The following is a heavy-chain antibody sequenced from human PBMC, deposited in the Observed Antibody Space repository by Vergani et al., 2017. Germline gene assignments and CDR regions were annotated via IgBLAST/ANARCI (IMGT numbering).Heavy chain of an antibody. CDR3: AILTTVTDFDL. Sequence: VELLESGGGLAQPGGSLRVSCSASGFTFRSYVMSWVPRAPGKGLEWVSGIKGNGAHTYYAESVKGRFTISRDNNKNTVNLQMNRLRAEDSAKYYCAILTTVTDFDLWGRGTVVTVSS. D-gene: IGHD4-17*01. CDR1: GFTFRSYV. J-gene: IGHJ4*02. CDR2: IKGNGAHT. V-gene: IGHV3-23*01.